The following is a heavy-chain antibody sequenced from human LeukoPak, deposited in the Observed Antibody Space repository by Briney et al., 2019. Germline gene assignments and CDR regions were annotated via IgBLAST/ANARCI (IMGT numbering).Heavy chain of an antibody. Sequence: PGGSLRLSCVASGFIFSSYSMSWVRQAPGKGLEWVSVITGSGGNTYYADSVKGRFTIFKDNSKNTVYLQMSSLRVDDTAVYYCAKAASSSWPSYYYGMDVWGQGTTVTVSS. CDR2: ITGSGGNT. V-gene: IGHV3-23*01. J-gene: IGHJ6*02. CDR1: GFIFSSYS. D-gene: IGHD6-13*01. CDR3: AKAASSSWPSYYYGMDV.